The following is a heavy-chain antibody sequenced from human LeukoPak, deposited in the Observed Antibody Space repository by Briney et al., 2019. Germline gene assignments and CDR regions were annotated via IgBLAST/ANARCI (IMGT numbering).Heavy chain of an antibody. CDR2: IYYSGST. Sequence: SETLSLTCTVSGGSISSSSYYWGWIRQPPGKGLEWIGYIYYSGSTYYNPSLKSRVTISVDTSKNQFSLKLSSVTAADTAVYYCATRGGAYYDFWSGYYTSGLDVWGQGTTVTVSS. D-gene: IGHD3-3*01. CDR3: ATRGGAYYDFWSGYYTSGLDV. CDR1: GGSISSSSYY. V-gene: IGHV4-31*03. J-gene: IGHJ6*02.